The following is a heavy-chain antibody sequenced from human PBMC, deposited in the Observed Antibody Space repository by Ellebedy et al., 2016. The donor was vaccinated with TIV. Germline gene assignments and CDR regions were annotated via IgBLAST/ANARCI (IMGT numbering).Heavy chain of an antibody. CDR1: GGSISSYY. CDR2: IYYSGST. CDR3: ARGTPPQYYDFWSGYYTGRNWFDP. J-gene: IGHJ5*02. Sequence: SETLSLTXTVSGGSISSYYWSWIRQPPGKGLEWIGYIYYSGSTNYNPSLKSRVTISVDTSKNQFSLKLSSVTAADTAVYYCARGTPPQYYDFWSGYYTGRNWFDPWGQGTLVTVSS. V-gene: IGHV4-59*01. D-gene: IGHD3-3*01.